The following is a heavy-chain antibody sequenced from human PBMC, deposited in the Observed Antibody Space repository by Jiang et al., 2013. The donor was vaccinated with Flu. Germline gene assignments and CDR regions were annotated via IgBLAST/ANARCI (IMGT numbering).Heavy chain of an antibody. CDR3: ARGGEQLKPYYFDH. CDR1: GYTFTNSD. D-gene: IGHD1-26*01. CDR2: MNPNSRNT. J-gene: IGHJ4*02. Sequence: GAEVKKPGASVKVSCKTSGYTFTNSDINWVRQAPGQGLEWMGWMNPNSRNTGYAQKFQGRVTMTRDTSISTAFMELSSLRSEDTAVYYCARGGEQLKPYYFDHWGQGTLVTVSS. V-gene: IGHV1-8*01.